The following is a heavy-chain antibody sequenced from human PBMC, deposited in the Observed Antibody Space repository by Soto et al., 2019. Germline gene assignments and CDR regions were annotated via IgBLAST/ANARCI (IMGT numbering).Heavy chain of an antibody. CDR2: IKSDGST. CDR3: AGDPVPEY. Sequence: EVQLVESGGGLVQPGGSLRLSCAASGFTFSSYWMHWVRQAPGKGLVWVSLIKSDGSTNYADSVKGRFTISRDNAKNTQYLQMNSLRVEDTAVYYCAGDPVPEYWGQGTLVTVSS. CDR1: GFTFSSYW. J-gene: IGHJ4*02. V-gene: IGHV3-74*01.